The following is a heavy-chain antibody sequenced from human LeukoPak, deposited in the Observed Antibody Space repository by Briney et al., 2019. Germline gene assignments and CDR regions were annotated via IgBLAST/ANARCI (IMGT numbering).Heavy chain of an antibody. CDR2: IYHSGST. V-gene: IGHV4-38-2*02. J-gene: IGHJ5*02. Sequence: PSETLSFTCTVSGYSISSGYYWGWIRQPPGKGLEWIGSIYHSGSTYYNPSLKSRVTISVDTSKNQFSLKLSSVTAADTAVYYCARGITALNWFDPWGQGTLVTVSS. CDR3: ARGITALNWFDP. CDR1: GYSISSGYY. D-gene: IGHD5-24*01.